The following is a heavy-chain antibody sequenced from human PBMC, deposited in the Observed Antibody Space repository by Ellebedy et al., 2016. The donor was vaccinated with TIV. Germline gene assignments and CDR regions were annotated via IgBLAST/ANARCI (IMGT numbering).Heavy chain of an antibody. CDR3: VTAVAGSGWFDP. D-gene: IGHD6-19*01. Sequence: GSLRLXCAVYGGSFSGYYWSWIRQPPGKGLEWIGEINHSGSTNYNPSLKSRVTISVDTSKNQFSLKLSSVTAADTAVYYCVTAVAGSGWFDPWGQGTLVTVSS. CDR1: GGSFSGYY. J-gene: IGHJ5*02. V-gene: IGHV4-34*01. CDR2: INHSGST.